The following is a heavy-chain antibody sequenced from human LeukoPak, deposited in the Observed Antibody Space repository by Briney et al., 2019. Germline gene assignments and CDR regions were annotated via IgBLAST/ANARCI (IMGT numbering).Heavy chain of an antibody. Sequence: GGSLRLSCVASGFTFSSSWMSWVRQVPGKGLEWVGRIRRKTDGETTDHAAPVKGRFTISRDDSKNTLYLQMNSLKTEDTAVYYCVTDLVIKGYFDYWGQGALVTVSS. CDR2: IRRKTDGETT. J-gene: IGHJ4*02. CDR3: VTDLVIKGYFDY. V-gene: IGHV3-15*01. D-gene: IGHD2-21*01. CDR1: GFTFSSSW.